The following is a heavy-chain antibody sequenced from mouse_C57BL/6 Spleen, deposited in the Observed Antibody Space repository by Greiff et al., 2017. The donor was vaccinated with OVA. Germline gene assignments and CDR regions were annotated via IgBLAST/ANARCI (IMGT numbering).Heavy chain of an antibody. CDR1: GFTFSSYA. V-gene: IGHV5-4*03. CDR2: ISDGGSYT. Sequence: DVMLVESGGGLVKPGGSLKLSCAASGFTFSSYAMSWVRQTPEKRLEWVATISDGGSYTNYPDNVKGRFTISRDNAKNNLYLQMSHLKSEDTARYYWARALTTVVAYYFDYWGQGTTLTVSS. CDR3: ARALTTVVAYYFDY. J-gene: IGHJ2*01. D-gene: IGHD1-1*01.